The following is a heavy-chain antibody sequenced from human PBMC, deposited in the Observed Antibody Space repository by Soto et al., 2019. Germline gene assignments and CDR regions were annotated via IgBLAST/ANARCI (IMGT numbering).Heavy chain of an antibody. D-gene: IGHD3-10*01. Sequence: PGGSLRLSCAASRFTFSDYSMNWVRQAPGKGLEWVSSISHRGDYIYYTDSVKGRFTISRDNAKNSLYLQINSLRVEDSAVYYCAGIRQLGPPYYYRGLDVWGQGTTVTVSS. CDR2: ISHRGDYI. V-gene: IGHV3-21*01. CDR1: RFTFSDYS. CDR3: AGIRQLGPPYYYRGLDV. J-gene: IGHJ6*02.